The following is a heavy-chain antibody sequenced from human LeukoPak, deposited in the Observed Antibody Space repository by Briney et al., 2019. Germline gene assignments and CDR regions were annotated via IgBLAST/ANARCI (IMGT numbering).Heavy chain of an antibody. CDR2: IYHRGST. D-gene: IGHD3-22*01. V-gene: IGHV4-38-2*02. CDR3: ARAGVNYYDSSGYYYGGSFDY. Sequence: SETLSLTCTVSGYSISNGYYWGWIRQPPGKGLEWVGSIYHRGSTYYNPSLRSRVTISLDRSKKKFSLKLTSVTAADTAVYYCARAGVNYYDSSGYYYGGSFDYWGQGTLVTVSS. J-gene: IGHJ4*02. CDR1: GYSISNGYY.